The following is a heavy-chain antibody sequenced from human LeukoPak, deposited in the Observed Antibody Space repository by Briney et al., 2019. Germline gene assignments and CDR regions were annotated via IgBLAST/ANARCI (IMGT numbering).Heavy chain of an antibody. V-gene: IGHV4-59*01. CDR2: LYYSGSP. D-gene: IGHD1-26*01. CDR3: ARDVGRGYIDY. CDR1: GGSISSYY. Sequence: SETLSLTCTGSGGSISSYYWSWIRQPPGKGLEWIGYLYYSGSPNYNPSLKSRVTISVDTAKNQFSLKLSSVTAADTAVYYCARDVGRGYIDYWGQGTLVTVSS. J-gene: IGHJ4*02.